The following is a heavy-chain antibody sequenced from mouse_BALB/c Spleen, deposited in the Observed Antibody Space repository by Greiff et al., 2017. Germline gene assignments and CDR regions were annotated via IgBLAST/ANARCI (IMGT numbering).Heavy chain of an antibody. CDR2: ISSGSSTI. J-gene: IGHJ4*01. CDR1: GFTFSSFG. D-gene: IGHD1-1*01. V-gene: IGHV5-17*02. Sequence: EVQRVESGGGLVQPGGSRKLSCAASGFTFSSFGMHWVRQAPEKGLEWVAYISSGSSTIYYADTVKGRFTISRDNPKNTLFLQMTSLRSEDTAMYYCASGMTTVVAGAMDYWGQGTSVTVSS. CDR3: ASGMTTVVAGAMDY.